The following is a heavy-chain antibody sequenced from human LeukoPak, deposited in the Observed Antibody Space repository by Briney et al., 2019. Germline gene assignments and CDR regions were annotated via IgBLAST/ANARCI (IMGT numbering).Heavy chain of an antibody. J-gene: IGHJ4*02. V-gene: IGHV3-23*01. Sequence: GGSLRLSCAASGFTFSSYGMSWVRQAPGKGPEWVSAISGSGGSTYYADSVKGRFTISRDNSKNTLYLQMNSLRAEDTAVYYCAKGTYYYDSSGYYYGSYYFDYWGQGTLVTVSS. CDR3: AKGTYYYDSSGYYYGSYYFDY. D-gene: IGHD3-22*01. CDR1: GFTFSSYG. CDR2: ISGSGGST.